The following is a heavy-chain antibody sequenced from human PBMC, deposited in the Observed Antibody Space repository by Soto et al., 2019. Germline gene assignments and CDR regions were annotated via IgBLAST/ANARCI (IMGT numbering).Heavy chain of an antibody. Sequence: QVRLQESGPGLVKPSGTLSLTCAVSGGSISSGNWWSWVRQPPGKGLEWIGEIQRTESTNYNPSLKXXVXIXXDKSKNQFSLTLSSVTAADTAVYYCARQGTYTTYYWGQGTLVTVSS. D-gene: IGHD2-2*02. V-gene: IGHV4-4*02. CDR3: ARQGTYTTYY. CDR1: GGSISSGNW. J-gene: IGHJ4*02. CDR2: IQRTEST.